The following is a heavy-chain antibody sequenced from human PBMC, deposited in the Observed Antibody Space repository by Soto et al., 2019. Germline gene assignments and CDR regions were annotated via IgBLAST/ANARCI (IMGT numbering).Heavy chain of an antibody. V-gene: IGHV1-18*01. J-gene: IGHJ5*02. D-gene: IGHD3-10*01. CDR2: ISAYNGNT. CDR1: GYTFTSYG. Sequence: QVQLVQSGAEVKKPGASVKVSCKASGYTFTSYGISWVRQAPGQGLEWMGWISAYNGNTNYAQKLQGRVTMTTDTPTSTAYMELRSLGSYDTAVHYYAIDPGWFGEPNWFEPWGQGTLVTVSS. CDR3: AIDPGWFGEPNWFEP.